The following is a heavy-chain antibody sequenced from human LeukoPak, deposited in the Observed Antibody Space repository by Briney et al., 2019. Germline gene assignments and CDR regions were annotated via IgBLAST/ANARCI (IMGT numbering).Heavy chain of an antibody. CDR1: GFTFSSYG. CDR3: AKDRGDGYNYDYYYGMDV. V-gene: IGHV3-30*18. J-gene: IGHJ6*02. Sequence: GGSLRLSCAASGFTFSSYGMHWVRQAPGKGLEWVAVISYDGSNKYYADSVKGRLTISRDNSKNTLYLQMNSLRAVDTAVYYCAKDRGDGYNYDYYYGMDVWGQGTTVTVSS. D-gene: IGHD5-24*01. CDR2: ISYDGSNK.